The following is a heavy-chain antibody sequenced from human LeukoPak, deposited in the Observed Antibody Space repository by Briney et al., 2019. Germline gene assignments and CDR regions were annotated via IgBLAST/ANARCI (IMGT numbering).Heavy chain of an antibody. CDR3: ARGDDYGDYGEGFDY. D-gene: IGHD4-17*01. CDR1: GFTFSSYA. Sequence: GGSLRLSCAASGFTFSSYAMHWVRQAPGKGLEWVAVISYDGSNKYYADSVKGRFTISRDNSKNTLYLQMNSLRAEDTAVYYCARGDDYGDYGEGFDYWGQGTLVTVSS. CDR2: ISYDGSNK. V-gene: IGHV3-30-3*01. J-gene: IGHJ4*02.